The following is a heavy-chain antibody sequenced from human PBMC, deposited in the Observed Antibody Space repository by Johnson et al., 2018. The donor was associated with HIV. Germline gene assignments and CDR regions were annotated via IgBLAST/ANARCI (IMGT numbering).Heavy chain of an antibody. V-gene: IGHV3-11*05. CDR1: GFTFSDYY. CDR2: ISWNSGNI. D-gene: IGHD6-19*01. CDR3: AKGGLGHSDAFDI. Sequence: QVQLVESGGGLVKPGGSLRLSCAASGFTFSDYYMSWIRQAPGKGLEWVSGISWNSGNIGYADSVKGRFTISRDNAKNSLYLQMNSLRSEDTALYYCAKGGLGHSDAFDIWGQGTMVTVSS. J-gene: IGHJ3*02.